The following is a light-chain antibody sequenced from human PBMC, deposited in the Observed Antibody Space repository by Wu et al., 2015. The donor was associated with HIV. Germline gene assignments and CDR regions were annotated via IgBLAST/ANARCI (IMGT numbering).Light chain of an antibody. V-gene: IGKV3-20*01. CDR2: GAS. Sequence: RASQSGSSRYLAWYQAERPGPRAPRLLIYGASTRATGISDRFSGSGSGTDFTLTISRLEPEDFAVYYCQQYGSSPQTLGQGTKVEIK. J-gene: IGKJ1*01. CDR1: QSGSSRY. CDR3: QQYGSSPQT.